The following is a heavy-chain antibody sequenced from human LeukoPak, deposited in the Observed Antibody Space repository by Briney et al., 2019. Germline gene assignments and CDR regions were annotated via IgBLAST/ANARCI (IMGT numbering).Heavy chain of an antibody. CDR1: GFTFSHYA. D-gene: IGHD4-11*01. CDR2: ISGSGANT. Sequence: GGSLRLSCAASGFTFSHYAMSWVRQAPGKGLEWVSGISGSGANTYYADSVKGRFTISRDNSKSTLYLQMSSLRAEDTALYYCAKSSEYNNYGIDYWGQGTLVTVSS. V-gene: IGHV3-23*01. CDR3: AKSSEYNNYGIDY. J-gene: IGHJ4*02.